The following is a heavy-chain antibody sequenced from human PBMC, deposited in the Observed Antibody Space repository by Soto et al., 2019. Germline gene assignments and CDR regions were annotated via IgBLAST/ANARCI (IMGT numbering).Heavy chain of an antibody. J-gene: IGHJ4*02. CDR1: GGTFSSYA. CDR2: IIPIFGTA. D-gene: IGHD3-10*01. CDR3: ASFRTYGSGSYLRATFDY. V-gene: IGHV1-69*13. Sequence: GASVKVSCKASGGTFSSYAISWVRQAPGQGLEWMGGIIPIFGTANYAQKFQGRVTITADESTSTAYMELSSLRSEDTAVYYCASFRTYGSGSYLRATFDYWGQGTLVTVSS.